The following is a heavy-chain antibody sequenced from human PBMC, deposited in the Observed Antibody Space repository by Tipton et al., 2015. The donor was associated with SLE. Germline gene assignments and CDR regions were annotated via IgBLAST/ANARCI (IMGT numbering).Heavy chain of an antibody. V-gene: IGHV4-4*07. CDR2: MYTSGAT. CDR1: GDYIRSYS. J-gene: IGHJ3*01. D-gene: IGHD6-6*01. Sequence: TLSLTCTVSGDYIRSYSWSWIRQPAGKGLEWIGRMYTSGATNYNPPLTSRVSMSVDTSKKQFSLNLSLVTAADTAVYYCASAAYSSSSDGFDVWGQGTMVTVSS. CDR3: ASAAYSSSSDGFDV.